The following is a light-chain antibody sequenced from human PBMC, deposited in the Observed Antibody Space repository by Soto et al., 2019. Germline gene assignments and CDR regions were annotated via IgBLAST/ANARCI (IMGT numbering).Light chain of an antibody. Sequence: QAVVTQEPSLTVSPGGTVTLTCGSSTGPVTGGHYPYWIQQKPGQAPRTLIYDTSNKHSWTPARFSGSLLGGKAALTLSGAQPEDEAEYYCLLTYSGASYVFGTGPKVTVL. J-gene: IGLJ1*01. CDR3: LLTYSGASYV. V-gene: IGLV7-46*01. CDR1: TGPVTGGHY. CDR2: DTS.